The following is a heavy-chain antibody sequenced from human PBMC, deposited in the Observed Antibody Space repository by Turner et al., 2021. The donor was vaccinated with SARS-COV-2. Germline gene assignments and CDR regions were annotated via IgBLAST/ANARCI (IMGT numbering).Heavy chain of an antibody. CDR1: GFTFRSYG. V-gene: IGHV3-30*18. CDR2: ISYDGSEK. J-gene: IGHJ4*02. D-gene: IGHD6-13*01. CDR3: AKDALPAAGKLNSYFDY. Sequence: QVQLVQSGGGVVQPGRSLRLSCSASGFTFRSYGIHWVRQAPGKGLEWAEVISYDGSEKYYADSVKGRFTISRDNSKNTLYLQMSSLRPDDTAVYYCAKDALPAAGKLNSYFDYWGQGTLVTVSS.